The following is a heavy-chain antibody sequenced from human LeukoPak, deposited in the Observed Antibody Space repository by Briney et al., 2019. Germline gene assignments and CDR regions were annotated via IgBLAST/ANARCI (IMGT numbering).Heavy chain of an antibody. D-gene: IGHD3-9*01. V-gene: IGHV3-7*01. CDR2: IKQDGSEK. J-gene: IGHJ6*02. Sequence: HPGGSLRLSCAGSGFTFSSYWMSWVRQAPGKGLEWVANIKQDGSEKYYVDSVKGRFTISRDNAKNSLYLQMNSLRAEDTAVYYCASFGARYDILTGYSYYYGMDVWGQGTTVTVSS. CDR1: GFTFSSYW. CDR3: ASFGARYDILTGYSYYYGMDV.